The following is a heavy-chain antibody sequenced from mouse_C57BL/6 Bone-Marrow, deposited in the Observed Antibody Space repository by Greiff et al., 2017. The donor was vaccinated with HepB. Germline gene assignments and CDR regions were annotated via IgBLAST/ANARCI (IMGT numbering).Heavy chain of an antibody. CDR3: AREVYYDYDGFAY. Sequence: QQRPGQGLEWIGEIDPSDSYTNYNQKFKGKSTLTVDKSSSTAYMQLSSLTSEDSAVYYCAREVYYDYDGFAYWGQGTLVTVSA. CDR2: IDPSDSYT. V-gene: IGHV1-69*01. D-gene: IGHD2-4*01. J-gene: IGHJ3*01.